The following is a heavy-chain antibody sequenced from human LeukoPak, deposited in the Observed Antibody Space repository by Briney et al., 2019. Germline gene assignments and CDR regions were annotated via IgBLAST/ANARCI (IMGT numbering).Heavy chain of an antibody. V-gene: IGHV3-74*01. CDR1: GFTFSMSW. CDR2: INSDGRST. D-gene: IGHD6-19*01. J-gene: IGHJ5*02. Sequence: GGSLRLSCAASGFTFSMSWMHWVRQAPGKGLAWVSHINSDGRSTDYADSVRGRFTISRDNAKNSLYLQMNSLRAEDTAVYYCARDPWIAVAPTNWFDPWGQGTLVTVSS. CDR3: ARDPWIAVAPTNWFDP.